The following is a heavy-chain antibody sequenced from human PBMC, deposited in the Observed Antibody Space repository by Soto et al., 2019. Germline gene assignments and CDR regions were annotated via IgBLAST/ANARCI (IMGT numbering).Heavy chain of an antibody. J-gene: IGHJ6*02. Sequence: PVGSLRLSCAASGFTFSSYGMHWVRQAPGKGLEWVAVIWYDGSNKYYADSVKGRFTISRDNSKNTLYLQMNSLRAEDTAVYYCARNNYYGSGSPYYYGMDVWGQGTTVTVSS. V-gene: IGHV3-33*01. CDR1: GFTFSSYG. CDR2: IWYDGSNK. CDR3: ARNNYYGSGSPYYYGMDV. D-gene: IGHD3-10*01.